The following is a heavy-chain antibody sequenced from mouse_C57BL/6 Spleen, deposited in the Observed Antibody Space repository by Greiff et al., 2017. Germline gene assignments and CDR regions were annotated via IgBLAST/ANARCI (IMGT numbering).Heavy chain of an antibody. D-gene: IGHD1-1*01. CDR1: GYAFSSSW. Sequence: QVQLQQSGPELVKPGASVKISCKASGYAFSSSWMNWVKQRPGKGLEWIGRIYPGDGDTNYNGKFKGKATLTADKSSSTAYMQLSSQTSEDSAVYVCARSYGSSSYYFDYWGQGTTLTVSS. J-gene: IGHJ2*01. CDR2: IYPGDGDT. CDR3: ARSYGSSSYYFDY. V-gene: IGHV1-82*01.